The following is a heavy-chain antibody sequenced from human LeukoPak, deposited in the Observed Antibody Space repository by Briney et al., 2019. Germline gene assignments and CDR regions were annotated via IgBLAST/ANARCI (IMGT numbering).Heavy chain of an antibody. CDR2: ISYHGSDQ. V-gene: IGHV3-30*04. J-gene: IGHJ4*02. CDR3: AREKVVGATRWTEIDY. CDR1: GFIFSTYA. D-gene: IGHD1-26*01. Sequence: PGGSLRLSCAASGFIFSTYAMHWVRQAPGKGLEWVAVISYHGSDQYYADSVKGRFTISRDNSKSTLSLQMNSLRAEDTAVYYCAREKVVGATRWTEIDYWGQGTLVTVSS.